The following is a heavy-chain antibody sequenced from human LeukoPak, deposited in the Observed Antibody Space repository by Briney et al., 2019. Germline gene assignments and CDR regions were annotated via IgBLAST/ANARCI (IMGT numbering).Heavy chain of an antibody. CDR3: ARDGSGEMATIWKRRPDAFDI. V-gene: IGHV1-18*01. CDR2: ISAYNGNT. D-gene: IGHD5-24*01. CDR1: GYTFTSCG. J-gene: IGHJ3*02. Sequence: ASVKVSCKASGYTFTSCGISWVRQAPGQGLEWMGWISAYNGNTNYAQKLQGRVTMTTDTSTSTAYMELRSLRSDDTAVYYCARDGSGEMATIWKRRPDAFDIWGQGTMVTVSS.